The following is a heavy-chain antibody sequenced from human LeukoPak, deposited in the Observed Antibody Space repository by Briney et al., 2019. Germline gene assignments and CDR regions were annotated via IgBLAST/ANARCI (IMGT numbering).Heavy chain of an antibody. V-gene: IGHV4-4*07. J-gene: IGHJ5*02. D-gene: IGHD3-10*01. Sequence: SETLSLTCTVSGGSISNYYWSWIRQPAAKGLEWIGRIYNAGRTNYNASLTSRVTMSVDTSNNQFSLQLSSVTAADTAVYYCARDLPSYYFGSGNIFGPWGQGILVTVSS. CDR2: IYNAGRT. CDR1: GGSISNYY. CDR3: ARDLPSYYFGSGNIFGP.